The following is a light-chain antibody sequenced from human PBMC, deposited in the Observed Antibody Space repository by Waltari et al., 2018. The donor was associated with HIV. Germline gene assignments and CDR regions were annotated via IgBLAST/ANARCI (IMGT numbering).Light chain of an antibody. Sequence: QSALTQPASVSGSPGQSITISCTGTSSDDGGYNSVSWYQQYQGKAPKLMIYNVSKRPSGVSNRFSGSKSGNTASLTISGLQAEDEADYYCCSYASTSTYVFGTGTKVTVL. CDR1: SSDDGGYNS. CDR2: NVS. CDR3: CSYASTSTYV. V-gene: IGLV2-23*02. J-gene: IGLJ1*01.